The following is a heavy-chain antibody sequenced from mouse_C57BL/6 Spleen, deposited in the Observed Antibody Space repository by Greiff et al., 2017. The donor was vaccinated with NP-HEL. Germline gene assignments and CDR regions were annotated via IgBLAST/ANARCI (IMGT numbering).Heavy chain of an antibody. V-gene: IGHV1-78*01. CDR1: GYTFTDHT. Sequence: QVQLKQSDAELVKPGASVKISCKVSGYTFTDHTIHWMKQRPEQGLEWIGYIYPRGGSTKYNEKFKGKATLTADKPSSTAYMQLNSLTSEDSAVYFCGRNYYGSKEGYVEYGGKGTTHTVSS. CDR2: IYPRGGST. J-gene: IGHJ2*01. CDR3: GRNYYGSKEGYVEY. D-gene: IGHD1-1*01.